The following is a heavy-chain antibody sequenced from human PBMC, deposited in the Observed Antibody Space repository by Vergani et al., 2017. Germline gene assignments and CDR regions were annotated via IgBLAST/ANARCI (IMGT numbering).Heavy chain of an antibody. Sequence: QVQLVESGGGVVQPGRSLRLSCAASGFTFSSYGMHWVRQAPGKGLEWVAVIWYDGSNKYYADSVKGRFTISRDNSKNTLYLQMNSLRAEDTAVYYCARGKVANGNYYYYYGMDVWGQGTTVTVSS. CDR3: ARGKVANGNYYYYYGMDV. J-gene: IGHJ6*02. V-gene: IGHV3-33*01. CDR2: IWYDGSNK. CDR1: GFTFSSYG. D-gene: IGHD1-14*01.